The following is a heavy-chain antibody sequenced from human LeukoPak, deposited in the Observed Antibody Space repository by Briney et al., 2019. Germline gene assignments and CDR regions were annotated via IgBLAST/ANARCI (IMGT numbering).Heavy chain of an antibody. V-gene: IGHV3-21*01. CDR3: ARTVIAVAGIDY. J-gene: IGHJ4*02. CDR1: GFTFSSYS. Sequence: SGGSLRLSCAASGFTFSSYSMNWVRQAPGKGLEWVSSISSSSSYIYYADSVKGRFTISRDNAKNSLYLQMNSLRAEDTAVHYCARTVIAVAGIDYWGQGTLVTVSS. CDR2: ISSSSSYI. D-gene: IGHD6-19*01.